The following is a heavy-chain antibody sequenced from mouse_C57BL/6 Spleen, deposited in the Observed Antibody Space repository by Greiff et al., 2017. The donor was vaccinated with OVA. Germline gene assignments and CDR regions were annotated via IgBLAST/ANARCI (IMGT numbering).Heavy chain of an antibody. D-gene: IGHD2-4*01. Sequence: EVKVVESGGGLVQPKGSLKLSCAASGFSFNTYAMNWVRQAPGKGLEWVARIRSKSNNYATYYADSVKDRFTISRDDSESMLYLQMNNLKTEDTAMYYCVRQEDYDWYFDVWGTGTTVTVSS. CDR2: IRSKSNNYAT. V-gene: IGHV10-1*01. CDR3: VRQEDYDWYFDV. J-gene: IGHJ1*03. CDR1: GFSFNTYA.